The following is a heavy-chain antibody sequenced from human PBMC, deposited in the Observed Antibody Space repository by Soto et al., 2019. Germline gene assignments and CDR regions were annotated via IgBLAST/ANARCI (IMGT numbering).Heavy chain of an antibody. J-gene: IGHJ5*02. CDR2: ISYDGSNK. Sequence: QVQLVESGGGVVQPGRSLRLSCAASGFTFSSYAMNWVRQAPGKGLEWVAVISYDGSNKYYADSVKGRFTISRDNSKNTLYLQMNSLRAEDTAVYYCARDRGGFNWFDPWGQGTLVTVSS. CDR3: ARDRGGFNWFDP. CDR1: GFTFSSYA. D-gene: IGHD1-26*01. V-gene: IGHV3-30-3*01.